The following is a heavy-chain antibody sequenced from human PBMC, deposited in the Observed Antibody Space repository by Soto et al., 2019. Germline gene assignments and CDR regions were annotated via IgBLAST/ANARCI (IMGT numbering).Heavy chain of an antibody. CDR3: ARGFGYYYYYGMDV. Sequence: SETLSLTCTVSGGSISSGGYYWSWIRQHPGKGLEWIGYIYYSGSTYYNPSLKSRVTISVDTSKNQFSLKLSSVTAADTAVYYCARGFGYYYYYGMDVWGQGTTVTVSS. CDR1: GGSISSGGYY. D-gene: IGHD3-3*01. V-gene: IGHV4-31*03. J-gene: IGHJ6*02. CDR2: IYYSGST.